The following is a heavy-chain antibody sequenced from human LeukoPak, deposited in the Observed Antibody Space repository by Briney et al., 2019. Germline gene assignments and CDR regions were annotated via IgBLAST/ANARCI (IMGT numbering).Heavy chain of an antibody. D-gene: IGHD2-2*02. CDR1: GYTVSSNY. V-gene: IGHV3-66*01. J-gene: IGHJ6*02. CDR2: IYSRGST. CDR3: ARAPGYCSSTSCYTDYYYYGMDV. Sequence: PGGFVRLSCAASGYTVSSNYMSWVRQAPGKGLEWVSVIYSRGSTYYADSVKGRFTISRDNSKNTLYLQMNSLRAEDTAVYYCARAPGYCSSTSCYTDYYYYGMDVWGQGTTVTVSS.